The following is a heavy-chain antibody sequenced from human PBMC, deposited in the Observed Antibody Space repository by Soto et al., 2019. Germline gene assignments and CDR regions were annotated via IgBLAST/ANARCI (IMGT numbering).Heavy chain of an antibody. CDR1: GFTFSNYV. D-gene: IGHD6-19*01. V-gene: IGHV3-30-3*01. CDR3: ARDRAVAGVSRSFDY. Sequence: GGSLRLSCAASGFTFSNYVMHWARQAPGKGLEWVAVILYDGTNKDYADSVKGRFTISRDNSKNTLYLQMNSLRSEDTAVYYCARDRAVAGVSRSFDYWGHGTLVTVS. CDR2: ILYDGTNK. J-gene: IGHJ4*01.